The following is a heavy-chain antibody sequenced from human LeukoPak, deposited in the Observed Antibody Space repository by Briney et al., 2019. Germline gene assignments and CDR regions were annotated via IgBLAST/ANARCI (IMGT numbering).Heavy chain of an antibody. Sequence: PSETLSLTCTVSGGSISSGGYYWGWIRRLPGKGLQWIGYIYYSGSTYYSPSLKSRVTISIDTSKNQFSLKLRSVTAADTAVYYCARGYDFWSGSSYGLDVWGQGTTVTVSS. CDR3: ARGYDFWSGSSYGLDV. CDR1: GGSISSGGYY. D-gene: IGHD3-3*01. J-gene: IGHJ6*02. CDR2: IYYSGST. V-gene: IGHV4-31*03.